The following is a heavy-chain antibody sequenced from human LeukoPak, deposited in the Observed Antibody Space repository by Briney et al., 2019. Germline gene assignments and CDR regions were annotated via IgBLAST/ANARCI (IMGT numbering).Heavy chain of an antibody. Sequence: KSGGSLRLSCAASGFTFSSYSMNWVRQAPGKGLEWVSSISSSSSYIYYADSVKGRFTISRDNAKNSLYLQMNSLRAEDTAVYYCASLEEMATASDYWGQGTLVTVSS. CDR3: ASLEEMATASDY. CDR1: GFTFSSYS. J-gene: IGHJ4*02. CDR2: ISSSSSYI. V-gene: IGHV3-21*01. D-gene: IGHD5-24*01.